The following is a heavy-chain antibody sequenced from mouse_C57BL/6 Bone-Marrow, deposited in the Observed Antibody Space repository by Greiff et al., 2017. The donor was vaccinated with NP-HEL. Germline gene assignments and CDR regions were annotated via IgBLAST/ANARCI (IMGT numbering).Heavy chain of an antibody. D-gene: IGHD3-2*02. Sequence: EVKLMESGGGLVKPGGSLKLSCAASGFTFSDYGMHWVRQAPEKGLEWVAYISSGSSTIYYADTVKGRFTISRDNAKNTLFLQMTSLRSEDTAMYYCARWDSSGYVNAMDYWGQGTSVTVSS. CDR3: ARWDSSGYVNAMDY. J-gene: IGHJ4*01. CDR2: ISSGSSTI. CDR1: GFTFSDYG. V-gene: IGHV5-17*01.